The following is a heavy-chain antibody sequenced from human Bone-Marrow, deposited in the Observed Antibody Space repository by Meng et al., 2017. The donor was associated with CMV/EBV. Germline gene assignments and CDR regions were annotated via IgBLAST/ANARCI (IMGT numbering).Heavy chain of an antibody. Sequence: ASVKVSCKASGYTFTGYYMHWVRQAPGQGLEWMGWINPNSGGTNYAQKFQGRVTMTRDTSISTAYMELSSLRSEDTAVYYCATIGAGHGELDFWGQGTMVTVSS. CDR1: GYTFTGYY. J-gene: IGHJ3*01. CDR2: INPNSGGT. D-gene: IGHD4-17*01. V-gene: IGHV1-2*02. CDR3: ATIGAGHGELDF.